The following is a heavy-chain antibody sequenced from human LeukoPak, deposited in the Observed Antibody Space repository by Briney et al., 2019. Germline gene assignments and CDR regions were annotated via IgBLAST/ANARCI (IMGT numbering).Heavy chain of an antibody. V-gene: IGHV3-7*01. J-gene: IGHJ4*02. CDR3: ARGWLVPDF. CDR2: IKQDGSES. CDR1: GFTFGSYW. D-gene: IGHD6-19*01. Sequence: GGSLRLSCAASGFTFGSYWMSWVRQAPGKGLEWVANIKQDGSESYYVDSVKGRFTTSRDNAKNSLYLQMNSLRAEDTAVYYCARGWLVPDFWGQGTLVTVSS.